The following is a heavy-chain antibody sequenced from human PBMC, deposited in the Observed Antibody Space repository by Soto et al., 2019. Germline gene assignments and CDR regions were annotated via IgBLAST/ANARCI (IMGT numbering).Heavy chain of an antibody. CDR3: ASGGYGDY. D-gene: IGHD3-16*01. V-gene: IGHV1-18*01. CDR2: ISAHNGNT. CDR1: GYAFTTYG. J-gene: IGHJ4*02. Sequence: QVHLVQSGAEVKKPGASVKVSCKGSGYAFTTYGITWVRQAPGQGLEWMGWISAHNGNTNYAQKLQDRVTVTRDTSTSTASVELRSLRSADAAVYCWASGGYGDYWGQGALVTVSS.